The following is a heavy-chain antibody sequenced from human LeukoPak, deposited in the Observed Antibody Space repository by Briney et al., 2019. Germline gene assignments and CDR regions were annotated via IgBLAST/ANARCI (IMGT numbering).Heavy chain of an antibody. V-gene: IGHV3-21*01. CDR2: ISSSSSYI. CDR3: ARAYCGGDCYTFDY. CDR1: GFTFSSYS. J-gene: IGHJ4*02. Sequence: PGGSVRLSCAASGFTFSSYSMNWVRQAPGKGLEGVSSISSSSSYIYYADSVKGRFTISRDNAKNSLYLQMNSLRAEDTAVYYCARAYCGGDCYTFDYWGQGTLVTVSS. D-gene: IGHD2-21*02.